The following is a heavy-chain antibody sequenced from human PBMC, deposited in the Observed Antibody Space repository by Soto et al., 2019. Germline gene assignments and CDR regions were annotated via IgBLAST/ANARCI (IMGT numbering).Heavy chain of an antibody. D-gene: IGHD3-16*02. CDR2: INPNTGYT. Sequence: ASVKASCTASGYTFTSYDSNWVRQATGQGLEWMGWINPNTGYTDYAQKFQDRVTMTGNTSITTAYMELSSLRSEDTAVYYCVRGRVMITFGVVIVIDYWGQGSPVTSPQ. CDR1: GYTFTSYD. V-gene: IGHV1-8*01. J-gene: IGHJ4*02. CDR3: VRGRVMITFGVVIVIDY.